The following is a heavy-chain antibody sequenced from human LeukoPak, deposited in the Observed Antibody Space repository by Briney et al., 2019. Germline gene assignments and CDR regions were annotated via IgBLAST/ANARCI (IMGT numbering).Heavy chain of an antibody. CDR1: GFTFINYC. CDR3: EKDERGYCSSTSRYSFDY. D-gene: IGHD2-2*01. Sequence: GGSLRLSCAASGFTFINYCMSWVRQAPGKGREWGSAISNSRSFISYADAVKDRFTISGDNAKNSLSLQMNRERAEDRAVYFCEKDERGYCSSTSRYSFDYWGQGTLVTVS. CDR2: ISNSRSFI. J-gene: IGHJ4*02. V-gene: IGHV3-21*01.